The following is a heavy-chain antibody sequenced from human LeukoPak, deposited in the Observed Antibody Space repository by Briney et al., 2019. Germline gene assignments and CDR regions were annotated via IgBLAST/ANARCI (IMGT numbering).Heavy chain of an antibody. CDR1: GGSFSGYY. CDR2: INHSGST. V-gene: IGHV4-34*01. J-gene: IGHJ6*02. CDR3: ARGGGHYYYYYGMDV. D-gene: IGHD4-23*01. Sequence: SETLSLTCAVYGGSFSGYYWSWIRQPPGKGLEWIGEINHSGSTNYNPSLKSRVTISLDTSKNQFSLKLSSVTAADTAVYYCARGGGHYYYYYGMDVWGQGTTVTVSS.